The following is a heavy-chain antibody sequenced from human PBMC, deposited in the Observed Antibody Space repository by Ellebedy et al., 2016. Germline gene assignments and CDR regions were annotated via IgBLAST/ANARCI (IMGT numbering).Heavy chain of an antibody. CDR1: GCTFSSYA. V-gene: IGHV1-69*13. J-gene: IGHJ4*02. D-gene: IGHD3-22*01. Sequence: SVKVSCXASGCTFSSYAISWVRQAPGQGLEWMGGIIPIFGTANYAQKFQGRVTITADESTGTAYMELSSLRSEDTAVYYCARVFNLYDSSGYYFDYWGQGTLVTVSS. CDR2: IIPIFGTA. CDR3: ARVFNLYDSSGYYFDY.